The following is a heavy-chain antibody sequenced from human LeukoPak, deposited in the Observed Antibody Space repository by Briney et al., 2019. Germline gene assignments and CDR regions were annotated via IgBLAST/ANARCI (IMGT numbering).Heavy chain of an antibody. CDR1: GYTFTSYD. CDR2: MNPNSGNT. J-gene: IGHJ5*02. Sequence: ASVKVSCKASGYTFTSYDINWVRQATGQGLEWMGWMNPNSGNTGYAQKFQGRVTITRNTSISTAYMELSRLRSEDTAIYYCARMYYYDSSGSHINWFDPWGQGTLVTVSS. CDR3: ARMYYYDSSGSHINWFDP. D-gene: IGHD3-22*01. V-gene: IGHV1-8*03.